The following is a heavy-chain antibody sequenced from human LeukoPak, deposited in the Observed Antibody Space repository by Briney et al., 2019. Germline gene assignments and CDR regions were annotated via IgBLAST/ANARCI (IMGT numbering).Heavy chain of an antibody. Sequence: SETLSLTCTVSGASISSFYWSWIRQPPGKGLEWIGYIYHSGSTYYNPSLKSRVTISVDRSKNQFSLKLSSVTAADTAVYYCARVELAARLFDYWGQGTLVTVSS. CDR3: ARVELAARLFDY. CDR1: GASISSFY. J-gene: IGHJ4*02. D-gene: IGHD6-6*01. V-gene: IGHV4-59*12. CDR2: IYHSGST.